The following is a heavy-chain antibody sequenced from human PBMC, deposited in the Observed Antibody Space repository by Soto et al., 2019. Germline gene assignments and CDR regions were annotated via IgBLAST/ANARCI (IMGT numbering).Heavy chain of an antibody. V-gene: IGHV3-21*01. J-gene: IGHJ4*02. D-gene: IGHD5-18*01. Sequence: GGSLRLSCAASGFTFSSYSMNWVRQAPGKGLEWVSSISSSSSYIYYADSVKGRFTISRDNAKNSLYLQMNSLRAEDTAVYYCARGNIQLWRLFDYWGQGTLVTVSS. CDR1: GFTFSSYS. CDR3: ARGNIQLWRLFDY. CDR2: ISSSSSYI.